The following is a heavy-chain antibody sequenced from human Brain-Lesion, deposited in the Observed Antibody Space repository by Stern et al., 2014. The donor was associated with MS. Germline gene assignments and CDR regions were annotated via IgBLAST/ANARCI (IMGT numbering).Heavy chain of an antibody. D-gene: IGHD3-3*01. CDR1: GYIFTGYY. Sequence: QVQLVQSGAEVKKPGASVKVSCKTSGYIFTGYYIHWVRQAPGQGLEWMAWINPNTGGTKYAQKFQGRVTMSRETSISKAYVELSSLTSDDTAVYYCARDQRGITIFGVVTDYYYLGMDVWGQGTTVTVSS. V-gene: IGHV1-2*02. CDR3: ARDQRGITIFGVVTDYYYLGMDV. CDR2: INPNTGGT. J-gene: IGHJ6*02.